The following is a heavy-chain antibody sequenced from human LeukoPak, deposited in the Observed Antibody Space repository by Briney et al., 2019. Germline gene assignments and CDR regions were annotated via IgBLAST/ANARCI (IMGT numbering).Heavy chain of an antibody. CDR1: GYIFTSYW. D-gene: IGHD4-17*01. CDR2: IYPDDSDT. Sequence: GASLKISCKGSGYIFTSYWIGWVRQMPGKGLECVGIIYPDDSDTRYSPSFQDQVTISADKSISTASLQWSSLKASDTAIYYCARHYPGGDYFIDYWGQGTLVTVSS. V-gene: IGHV5-51*01. CDR3: ARHYPGGDYFIDY. J-gene: IGHJ4*02.